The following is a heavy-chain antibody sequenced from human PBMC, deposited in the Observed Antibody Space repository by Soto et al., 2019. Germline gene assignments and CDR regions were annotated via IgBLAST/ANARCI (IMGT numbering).Heavy chain of an antibody. CDR3: ARDSRDGYSSSWYYYYYYGMDV. J-gene: IGHJ6*02. Sequence: GGSLRLSCAASGFTFSSYAMHWVRQAPGKGLEWVAVISYDGSNKYYADSVKGRFTISRDNSKNTLYLQMNSLRAEDTAVYYCARDSRDGYSSSWYYYYYYGMDVWGQGTTGTVS. V-gene: IGHV3-30-3*01. CDR2: ISYDGSNK. D-gene: IGHD6-13*01. CDR1: GFTFSSYA.